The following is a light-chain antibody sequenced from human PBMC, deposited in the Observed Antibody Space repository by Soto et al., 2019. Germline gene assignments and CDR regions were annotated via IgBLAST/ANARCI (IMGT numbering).Light chain of an antibody. CDR1: QRVRTN. CDR2: DAS. J-gene: IGKJ1*01. CDR3: QPYGSPGT. V-gene: IGKV3-20*01. Sequence: IVMTQYPDTLSLSPGERVALSCRASQRVRTNLAWYQQKPGQAPRLLMYDASTRATGIPARFSGSGSGTDFTLTISRLEPEDFAVYYCQPYGSPGTFGQGTKVDIK.